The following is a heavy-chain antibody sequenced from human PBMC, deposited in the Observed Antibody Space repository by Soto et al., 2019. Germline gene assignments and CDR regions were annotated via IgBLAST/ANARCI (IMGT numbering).Heavy chain of an antibody. D-gene: IGHD2-8*02. CDR1: GFTFSSYA. V-gene: IGHV3-23*01. Sequence: XVSLRLSCAASGFTFSSYAMSWVRQAPGKGLEWVSAISGSGGSTYYADSVKGRFTISRDNSKNTLYLQMNSLRAEDTAVYYCALQPLVPSYFQHWGQGTLVTVSS. CDR2: ISGSGGST. CDR3: ALQPLVPSYFQH. J-gene: IGHJ1*01.